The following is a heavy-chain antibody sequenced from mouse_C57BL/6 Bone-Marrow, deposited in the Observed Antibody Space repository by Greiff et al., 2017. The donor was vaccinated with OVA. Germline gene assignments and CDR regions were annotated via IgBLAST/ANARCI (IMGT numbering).Heavy chain of an antibody. CDR2: IDPSDSYT. CDR1: GYTFTSYW. CDR3: ARSWITKVVAP. J-gene: IGHJ2*01. D-gene: IGHD1-1*01. Sequence: QVQLQQPGAELVRPGTSVKLSCKASGYTFTSYWMHWVKQRPGQGLEWIGVIDPSDSYTNYNQKFKGKATLTVDPSSSTAYMQLSRLTSEDSAVYYRARSWITKVVAPRGQGTTPTVSS. V-gene: IGHV1-59*01.